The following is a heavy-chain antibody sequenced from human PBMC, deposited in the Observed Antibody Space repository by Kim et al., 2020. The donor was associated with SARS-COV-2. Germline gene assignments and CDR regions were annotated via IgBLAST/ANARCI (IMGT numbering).Heavy chain of an antibody. CDR3: ATAAAVRGVSLPDY. D-gene: IGHD3-10*01. CDR1: GYTLIELS. J-gene: IGHJ4*02. V-gene: IGHV1-24*01. CDR2: FDPEDGET. Sequence: ASVKVSCKVSGYTLIELSMHWVRQAPGKGLEWMGGFDPEDGETIYAQKFQGRVTMTEDTSTDTPYMELSSLRSEDTAVYYCATAAAVRGVSLPDYWGQGTLVTVSS.